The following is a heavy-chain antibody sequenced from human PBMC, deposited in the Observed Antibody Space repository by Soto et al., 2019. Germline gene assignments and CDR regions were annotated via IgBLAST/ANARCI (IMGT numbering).Heavy chain of an antibody. D-gene: IGHD1-26*01. J-gene: IGHJ6*02. Sequence: LGESLKISCKGSGYSFTSYWIGWVRQMPGKGLEWMGIIYPGDSDTRYSPSFQGQVTISADKSISTAYLQWSSLKASDTAMYYCARHVELTYYYYYGMDVWGQGTTVTVSS. CDR2: IYPGDSDT. V-gene: IGHV5-51*01. CDR1: GYSFTSYW. CDR3: ARHVELTYYYYYGMDV.